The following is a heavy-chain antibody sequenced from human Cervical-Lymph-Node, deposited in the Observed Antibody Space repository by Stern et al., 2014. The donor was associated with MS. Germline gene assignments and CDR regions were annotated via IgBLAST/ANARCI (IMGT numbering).Heavy chain of an antibody. V-gene: IGHV4-59*01. D-gene: IGHD3-16*01. CDR2: IYYSGST. CDR3: ATQYSEGDHDAFDI. J-gene: IGHJ3*02. Sequence: QVQLQESGPGLVKPSETLSLTCTVSGGSISSYYWSWIRQPPGKGLEWIGYIYYSGSTNYNPSLKSRVTISVDTSKNQFSLKLSSVTAADTAVYYCATQYSEGDHDAFDIWGQGTMVTVSS. CDR1: GGSISSYY.